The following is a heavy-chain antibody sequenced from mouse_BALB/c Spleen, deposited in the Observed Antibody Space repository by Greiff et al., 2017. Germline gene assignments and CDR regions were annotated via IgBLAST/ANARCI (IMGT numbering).Heavy chain of an antibody. Sequence: EVQLQQSGTVLARPGASVKMSCKASGYTFTSYWMHWVKQRPGQGLEWIGAIYPGNSDTSYNQKFKGKAKLTAVTSTSTAYMELSSLTNEDSAVYYCTREEYEGYFDYWGQGTTLTVSS. V-gene: IGHV1-5*01. J-gene: IGHJ2*01. CDR1: GYTFTSYW. CDR3: TREEYEGYFDY. CDR2: IYPGNSDT. D-gene: IGHD2-3*01.